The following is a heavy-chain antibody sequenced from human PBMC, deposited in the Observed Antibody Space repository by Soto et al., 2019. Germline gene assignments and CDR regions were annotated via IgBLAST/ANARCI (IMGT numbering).Heavy chain of an antibody. CDR3: ARGPVNYHGSGTYYQPDYYYGMDV. J-gene: IGHJ6*02. CDR1: GESFSDYY. CDR2: INQSGTT. Sequence: SETLSLTCAVNGESFSDYYWNWIRQSPGKGLEWSGEINQSGTTNYNPSLKSRLTISQDAYKNQFSLKLNSVTAPDAPVYYCARGPVNYHGSGTYYQPDYYYGMDVWGQGTTVTVSS. D-gene: IGHD3-10*01. V-gene: IGHV4-34*01.